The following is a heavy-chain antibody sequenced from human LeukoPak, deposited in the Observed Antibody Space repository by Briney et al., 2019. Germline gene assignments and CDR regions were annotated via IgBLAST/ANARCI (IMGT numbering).Heavy chain of an antibody. CDR3: ARGLHCSSTSCTTT. J-gene: IGHJ4*02. V-gene: IGHV1-8*03. Sequence: ASVKVSCKASGYTFTSYDINWVRQAPGQGLEWMGWMNPNSGNTGYAQKFQGRVTITRNTSISTAYMELSSLRSEDTAVYYCARGLHCSSTSCTTTGGQGTLVTVSS. CDR2: MNPNSGNT. D-gene: IGHD2-2*01. CDR1: GYTFTSYD.